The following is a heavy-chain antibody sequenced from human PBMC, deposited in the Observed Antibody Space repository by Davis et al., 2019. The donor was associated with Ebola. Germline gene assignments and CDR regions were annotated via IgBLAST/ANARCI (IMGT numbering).Heavy chain of an antibody. Sequence: ASVKVSCKASGYTFTGYYMHWVRQAPGQGLEWMGRINPNSGGTNYAQKFQGRVIMTRDTSISTAYMELSRLRSDDTAVYYCAREQYYYGSGYDYWGQGTLVTVSS. V-gene: IGHV1-2*06. J-gene: IGHJ4*02. D-gene: IGHD3-10*01. CDR3: AREQYYYGSGYDY. CDR1: GYTFTGYY. CDR2: INPNSGGT.